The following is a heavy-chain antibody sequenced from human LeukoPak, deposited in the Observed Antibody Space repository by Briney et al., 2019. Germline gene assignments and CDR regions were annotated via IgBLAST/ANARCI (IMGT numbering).Heavy chain of an antibody. J-gene: IGHJ4*02. CDR3: ASGPGHGPTFDY. CDR2: IYHSGST. D-gene: IGHD5-24*01. V-gene: IGHV4-30-2*01. Sequence: PSETLSLTCTVSGGSISNGGYYWSWIRQPPGKGLEWIGYIYHSGSTYYNPSLKSRVTISVDTSKNQFSLKLSSVTAADTAVYYCASGPGHGPTFDYWGQGTLVTVSS. CDR1: GGSISNGGYY.